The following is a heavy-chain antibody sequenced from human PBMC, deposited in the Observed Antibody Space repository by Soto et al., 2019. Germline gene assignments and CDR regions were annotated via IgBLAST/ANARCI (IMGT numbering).Heavy chain of an antibody. V-gene: IGHV1-18*01. J-gene: IGHJ4*02. Sequence: QVQLVQSGAEVKKPGASVKVSCKASGYTFTSYGISWVRQAPGQGLEWMGWISAYNGNTNYAQKLQGRVTMTTDTXTXTXXMELRSLRSDDTAVYYCARDRVDCSGGSCYPETDYWGQGTLVTVSS. CDR2: ISAYNGNT. CDR3: ARDRVDCSGGSCYPETDY. CDR1: GYTFTSYG. D-gene: IGHD2-15*01.